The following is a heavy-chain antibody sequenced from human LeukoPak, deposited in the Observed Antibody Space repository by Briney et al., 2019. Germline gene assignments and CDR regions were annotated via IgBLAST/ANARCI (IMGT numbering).Heavy chain of an antibody. CDR3: TRQSGTVTPIDY. CDR2: ISHSGIT. J-gene: IGHJ4*02. V-gene: IGHV4-34*01. D-gene: IGHD4-17*01. CDR1: SGSLSGYS. Sequence: TETLSLTCAVSSGSLSGYSWGWIRQPPGKGLEWVGEISHSGITNYNASLKSRVTISLKKSEIQFSLMLSSVTAADTAVYYCTRQSGTVTPIDYWSQGTLVTVSS.